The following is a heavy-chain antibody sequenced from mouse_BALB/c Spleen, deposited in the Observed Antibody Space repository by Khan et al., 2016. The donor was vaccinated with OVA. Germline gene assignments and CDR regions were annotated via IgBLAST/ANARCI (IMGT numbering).Heavy chain of an antibody. Sequence: QVQLKQSGPGLVQPSQSLSITCTVSGFSLNNYSVHWVRQSPGKGLEWLGVIWSAGSTDYNVAFISRLTSSKDNSRSQVFFKMNSLQPNDTAIYYGARRGYGHGRVALFAYWGQGTLVTVSA. CDR2: IWSAGST. J-gene: IGHJ3*01. D-gene: IGHD2-2*01. CDR3: ARRGYGHGRVALFAY. CDR1: GFSLNNYS. V-gene: IGHV2-2*02.